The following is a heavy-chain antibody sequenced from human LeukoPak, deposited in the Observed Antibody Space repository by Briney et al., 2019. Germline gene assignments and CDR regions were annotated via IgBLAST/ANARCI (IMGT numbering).Heavy chain of an antibody. J-gene: IGHJ6*02. CDR2: IYPGDSDT. CDR3: ARRSDGEYYYYSMDV. Sequence: GESLKISCKGSGYSFTSYWIGWVRQMPGKGLEWIGIIYPGDSDTRYSPSFQGQVTISADKSISTAYLQWSSLKASDTAMYYCARRSDGEYYYYSMDVWGQGTTVTVSS. CDR1: GYSFTSYW. V-gene: IGHV5-51*01. D-gene: IGHD4-17*01.